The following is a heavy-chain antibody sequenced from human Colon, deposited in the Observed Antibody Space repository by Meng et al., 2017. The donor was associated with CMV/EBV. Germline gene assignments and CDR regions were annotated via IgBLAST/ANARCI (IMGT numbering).Heavy chain of an antibody. CDR2: IYPSGFP. CDR3: ARAQYTYGYWIFDY. Sequence: QGQLRESGPGLVKPSETLSCSCTGSGGSSSSYYWSCIRQPAGKGLEWIGRIYPSGFPKYKPSLESRVTMSADTSKNQISLKLTSVTAADTAVYYCARAQYTYGYWIFDYWGQGTLVTVSS. CDR1: GGSSSSYY. V-gene: IGHV4-4*07. D-gene: IGHD5-18*01. J-gene: IGHJ4*02.